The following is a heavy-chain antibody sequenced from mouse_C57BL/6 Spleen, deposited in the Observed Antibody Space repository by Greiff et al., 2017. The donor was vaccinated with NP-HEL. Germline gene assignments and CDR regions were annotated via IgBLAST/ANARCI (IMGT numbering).Heavy chain of an antibody. CDR3: ARAHGYYPYYFDY. D-gene: IGHD2-3*01. V-gene: IGHV1-64*01. Sequence: VQLQQPGAELVKPGASVKLSCKASGYTFTSYWMHWVKQRPGQGLEWIGMIHPNSGSTNYNEKFKSKATLTVDKSSSTAYMQLSSLTSEDSAVYYCARAHGYYPYYFDYWGQGTTLTVSS. J-gene: IGHJ2*01. CDR2: IHPNSGST. CDR1: GYTFTSYW.